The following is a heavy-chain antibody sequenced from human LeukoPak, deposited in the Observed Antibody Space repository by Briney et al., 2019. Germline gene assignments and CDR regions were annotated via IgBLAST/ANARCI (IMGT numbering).Heavy chain of an antibody. CDR2: IYSGGST. J-gene: IGHJ4*02. CDR1: GYSISSGYY. D-gene: IGHD3-22*01. CDR3: AKESPYYSDRDYYFDY. Sequence: ETLSLTCTVSGYSISSGYYWGWIRQPPGKGLEWVSVIYSGGSTYYADSVKGRFTISRDNSKNTLYLQVNSLRAEDTAVYYCAKESPYYSDRDYYFDYWGQGTLVTVSS. V-gene: IGHV3-53*01.